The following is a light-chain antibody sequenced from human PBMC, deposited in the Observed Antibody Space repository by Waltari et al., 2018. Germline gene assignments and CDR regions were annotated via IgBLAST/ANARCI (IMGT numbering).Light chain of an antibody. V-gene: IGKV3-11*01. Sequence: EIVLTQSPATLSLSPGERATLSCRASQSVSSYLAWYQQKPGQAPRLLIDDASNRATGIPARFSGSGSGTDFTLTISSLEPEYFAVYYCQQRSNWPPRYTFGQGTKLEIK. CDR3: QQRSNWPPRYT. CDR1: QSVSSY. J-gene: IGKJ2*01. CDR2: DAS.